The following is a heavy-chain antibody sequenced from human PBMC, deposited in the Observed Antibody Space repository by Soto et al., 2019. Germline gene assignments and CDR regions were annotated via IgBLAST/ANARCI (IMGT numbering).Heavy chain of an antibody. D-gene: IGHD2-15*01. Sequence: QVQLQQWGAGLLKPSETLSLTCAVYGGSFSGYYWSWIRQPPGKGLEWIGEINHSGSTNYNPSLKSRVTISVDTSKNQFSLKLSSVTAADTAVYYCARTSGYVVDYFYYWGQGTLVTVSS. CDR3: ARTSGYVVDYFYY. CDR1: GGSFSGYY. J-gene: IGHJ4*02. V-gene: IGHV4-34*01. CDR2: INHSGST.